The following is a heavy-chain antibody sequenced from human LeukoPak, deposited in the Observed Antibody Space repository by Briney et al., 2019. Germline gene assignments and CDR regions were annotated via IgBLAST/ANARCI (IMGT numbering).Heavy chain of an antibody. V-gene: IGHV3-7*04. D-gene: IGHD3-22*01. J-gene: IGHJ4*02. Sequence: GGSLRLSCAASGFTFSYYWMDWLRQAPGKGLEWVANIKQDGSEKYYVDSVKGRFTISRDNAKNSLYLQMNSMRAEDTAVYYCARDEHQYYHASSGRFDYWGQGILVTVSS. CDR1: GFTFSYYW. CDR3: ARDEHQYYHASSGRFDY. CDR2: IKQDGSEK.